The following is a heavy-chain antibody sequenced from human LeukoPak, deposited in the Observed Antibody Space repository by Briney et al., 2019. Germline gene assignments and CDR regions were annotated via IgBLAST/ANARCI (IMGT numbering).Heavy chain of an antibody. CDR2: IYSGGST. CDR1: GFTVSSNY. Sequence: GGSLRLSCAASGFTVSSNYMSWVRQAPGKGLEWVSVIYSGGSTYYADSVKGRFTISRDNSKNTLYLQMNSLRAEDTAVYYCARDRRQDYYYYYGMDVWGQGTTVTVSS. J-gene: IGHJ6*02. V-gene: IGHV3-53*01. CDR3: ARDRRQDYYYYYGMDV.